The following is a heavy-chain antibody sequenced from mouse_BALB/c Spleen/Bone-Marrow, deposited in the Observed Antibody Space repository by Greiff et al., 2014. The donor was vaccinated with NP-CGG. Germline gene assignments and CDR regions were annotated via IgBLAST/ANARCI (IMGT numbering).Heavy chain of an antibody. Sequence: VQLKESGGGLVQPGGSRKLSCAASGFTFSSFGMHWVRQVPEKGLEWVAYISSGSSTIYYADTMKGRFTISRDNPKNTLFLQMASLRSEDTAMYYCTRSGTLGSMDYWGQGTSVTVSS. CDR2: ISSGSSTI. CDR3: TRSGTLGSMDY. J-gene: IGHJ4*01. V-gene: IGHV5-17*02. D-gene: IGHD3-3*01. CDR1: GFTFSSFG.